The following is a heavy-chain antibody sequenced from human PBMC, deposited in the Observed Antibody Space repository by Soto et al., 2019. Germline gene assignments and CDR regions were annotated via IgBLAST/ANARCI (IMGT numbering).Heavy chain of an antibody. CDR2: FDPEDGET. CDR3: ATSTPHLDYFDY. CDR1: GYTLTELS. D-gene: IGHD2-15*01. Sequence: ASVKVSCKVSGYTLTELSMHWVRQAPGKGLEWMGGFDPEDGETIYAQKFQGRVTMTEDTSTDTAYMELSSLRSEDTAVYYCATSTPHLDYFDYWGQGTLVTSPQ. J-gene: IGHJ4*02. V-gene: IGHV1-24*01.